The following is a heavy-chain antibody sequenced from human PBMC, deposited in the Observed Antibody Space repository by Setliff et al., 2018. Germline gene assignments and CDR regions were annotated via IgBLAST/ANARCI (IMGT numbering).Heavy chain of an antibody. CDR3: ARLPPLHTPMALTFDY. Sequence: PSETLSLTCTGSGGSVRGYYWSWIRQPPGKGLEWIGYMYYSGDTNYNPSLKSRVTISVDTSKNQFSLELRSVTAADTAVYYCARLPPLHTPMALTFDYWGQGILVTVSS. J-gene: IGHJ4*02. D-gene: IGHD5-18*01. V-gene: IGHV4-59*08. CDR2: MYYSGDT. CDR1: GGSVRGYY.